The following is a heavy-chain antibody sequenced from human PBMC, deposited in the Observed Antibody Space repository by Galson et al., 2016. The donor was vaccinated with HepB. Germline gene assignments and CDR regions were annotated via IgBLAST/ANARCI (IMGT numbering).Heavy chain of an antibody. J-gene: IGHJ3*01. CDR3: AREYRGSCTGGSCYSVDAFDV. D-gene: IGHD2-15*01. CDR2: IYYSGST. V-gene: IGHV4-30-4*02. CDR1: GGSISSGDYY. Sequence: SETLSLTCTVSGGSISSGDYYWSWIRQPPGKGLEWIGSIYYSGSTNYNLSFKSRLTISVDTSKNQFSLKLSSVTAADTAVYSCAREYRGSCTGGSCYSVDAFDVWGQGTMVTVSS.